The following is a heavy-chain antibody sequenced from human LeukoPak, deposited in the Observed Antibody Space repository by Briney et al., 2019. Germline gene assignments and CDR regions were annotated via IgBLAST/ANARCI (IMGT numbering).Heavy chain of an antibody. J-gene: IGHJ5*02. CDR3: ARVTSDWFDP. V-gene: IGHV3-7*03. Sequence: PGGSLRLSCAASGFTFSSYWMSWVRQAPGKGLEWVANIKKDGSEKYYVDSVKGRFTISRDNAETSLYLQMNSLRAEDTAVYYCARVTSDWFDPWGQGTLVTVSS. CDR2: IKKDGSEK. D-gene: IGHD6-6*01. CDR1: GFTFSSYW.